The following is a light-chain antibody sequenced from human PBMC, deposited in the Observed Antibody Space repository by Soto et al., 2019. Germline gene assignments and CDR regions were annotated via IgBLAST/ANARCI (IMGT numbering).Light chain of an antibody. CDR3: QTWGTGIRV. CDR1: SGHSSFA. J-gene: IGLJ2*01. CDR2: LNSDGSH. Sequence: QPVLTQSPSASASLGASVKLTCTLSSGHSSFAIAWHQQQPEKGPRYLMKLNSDGSHSKGDGIPDRFSGSRSGAERYLTISSLQSEDEADYYCQTWGTGIRVFGGGNKVTVL. V-gene: IGLV4-69*01.